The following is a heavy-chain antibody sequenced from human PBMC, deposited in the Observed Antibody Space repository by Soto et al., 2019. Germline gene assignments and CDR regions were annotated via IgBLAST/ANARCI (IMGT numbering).Heavy chain of an antibody. J-gene: IGHJ4*02. CDR1: GGSFSGYY. D-gene: IGHD4-17*01. Sequence: QVQLQQWGAGLLKPSETLSLTCAVYGGSFSGYYWSWIRQPPGKGLEWIGEINHSGSTNYNPSLKSRVIISVDTSKNQFSLKLSSVTAADTAVYYCVRGRGYPTVTTSLDYWGQGTLVTVSS. CDR3: VRGRGYPTVTTSLDY. CDR2: INHSGST. V-gene: IGHV4-34*01.